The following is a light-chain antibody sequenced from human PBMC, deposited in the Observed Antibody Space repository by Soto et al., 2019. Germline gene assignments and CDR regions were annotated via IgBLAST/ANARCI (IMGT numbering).Light chain of an antibody. CDR3: QQYNNWPMT. V-gene: IGKV3-15*01. CDR1: QSVSSN. J-gene: IGKJ1*01. Sequence: EIVMTQSPATLSVSPGERATLSCRASQSVSSNLAWYQQKPGQAPRLLIYGASTRAKGIPARFSGSGSGTEFTLTISSLQSEDFVVYYCQQYNNWPMTFGQGNKVEIK. CDR2: GAS.